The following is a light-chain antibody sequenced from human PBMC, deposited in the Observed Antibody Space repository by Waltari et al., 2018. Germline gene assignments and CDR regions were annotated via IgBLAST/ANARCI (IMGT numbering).Light chain of an antibody. CDR1: QSLLHSSNNKNY. CDR3: QQYYSPPWT. Sequence: DIVMTQSPDSLAVSLGERATINCKSSQSLLHSSNNKNYLAWYQQKPGQPPELLVYWASTRESGFPDRFSGSGSGTDFTLTISSLQAEDVAVFYCQQYYSPPWTFGQGTKVEIK. V-gene: IGKV4-1*01. J-gene: IGKJ1*01. CDR2: WAS.